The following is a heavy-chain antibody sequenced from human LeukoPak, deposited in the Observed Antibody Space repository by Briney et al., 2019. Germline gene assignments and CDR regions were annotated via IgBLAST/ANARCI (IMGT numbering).Heavy chain of an antibody. CDR1: GYSFISYA. V-gene: IGHV1-2*02. Sequence: ASVKVSCKTSGYSFISYAMNWVRQAPGQGLEWMGWINPNSGGTNYAQKFQGRVTMTRDTSISTAYMELSRLRSDDTAVYYCARDLRTKDYYDSSGYSGLNYWGQGTLVTVSS. J-gene: IGHJ4*02. CDR3: ARDLRTKDYYDSSGYSGLNY. D-gene: IGHD3-22*01. CDR2: INPNSGGT.